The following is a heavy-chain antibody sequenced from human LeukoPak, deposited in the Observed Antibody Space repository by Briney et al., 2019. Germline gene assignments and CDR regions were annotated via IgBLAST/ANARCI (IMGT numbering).Heavy chain of an antibody. D-gene: IGHD6-13*01. CDR3: ARLRPYSSTWYAYYGMDV. CDR2: IKLDGTQN. CDR1: GFTLSSYW. Sequence: GGSLRLSCVASGFTLSSYWMTWVRQAPGKGLEWVANIKLDGTQNYYVDSVKGRFTISRDNAKNSLYLQMNSLRAEETAVYYCARLRPYSSTWYAYYGMDVWGQGTTVTVSS. J-gene: IGHJ6*02. V-gene: IGHV3-7*04.